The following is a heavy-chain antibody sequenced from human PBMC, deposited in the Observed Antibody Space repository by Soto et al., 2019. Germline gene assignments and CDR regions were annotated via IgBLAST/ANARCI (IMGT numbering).Heavy chain of an antibody. Sequence: HPGGSLRFSCAASGFTVSSNYMSWVRQAPGKGLEWVSVIYSGGSTYYADSVKGRFTISRDNSKNTLYLQMNSLRAEDTAVYYCARDLPYDSSGYYSDYWGQGTLVTVSS. CDR2: IYSGGST. D-gene: IGHD3-22*01. CDR1: GFTVSSNY. J-gene: IGHJ4*02. V-gene: IGHV3-53*01. CDR3: ARDLPYDSSGYYSDY.